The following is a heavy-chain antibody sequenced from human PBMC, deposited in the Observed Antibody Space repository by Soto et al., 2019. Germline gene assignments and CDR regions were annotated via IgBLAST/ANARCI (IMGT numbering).Heavy chain of an antibody. Sequence: GGSLRLSCAASGFTFSSYAMSWVRQAPGKGLEWVSAISGSGGSTYYADSVKGRFTISRDNSKNTLYLQMNSLRAEDTAVYYCAKDPLRYCSGGSCLNYWGQGTLVTVSS. J-gene: IGHJ4*02. D-gene: IGHD2-15*01. V-gene: IGHV3-23*01. CDR3: AKDPLRYCSGGSCLNY. CDR2: ISGSGGST. CDR1: GFTFSSYA.